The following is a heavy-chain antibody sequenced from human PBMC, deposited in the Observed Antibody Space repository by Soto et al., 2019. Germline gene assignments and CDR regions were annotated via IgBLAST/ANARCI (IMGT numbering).Heavy chain of an antibody. Sequence: SETLSLTCTVSGGSISSGDYYWSWIRQPPGKGLEWIGYIYYSGSTYYNPSLKSRVTISVDTSKNQFSLKLSSVTAADTAVYYCASLGYYDSSGYFYYFDYWGQGTLVTVSS. CDR1: GGSISSGDYY. J-gene: IGHJ4*02. CDR3: ASLGYYDSSGYFYYFDY. CDR2: IYYSGST. V-gene: IGHV4-30-4*01. D-gene: IGHD3-22*01.